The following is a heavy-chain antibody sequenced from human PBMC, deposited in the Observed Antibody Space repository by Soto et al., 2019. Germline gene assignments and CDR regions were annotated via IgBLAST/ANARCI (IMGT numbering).Heavy chain of an antibody. D-gene: IGHD3-10*01. CDR2: IIYDGSKR. CDR1: GFRFNSSG. CDR3: TKVLHGFASFFFYGMDV. Sequence: GGSLRLSCAASGFRFNSSGMHWVRQAPGKGLEWVAFIIYDGSKREYADSVKGRFTVSRDNSKDTVYLQMNNLRPEDTGLYYFTKVLHGFASFFFYGMDVWGQGTPVTVSS. J-gene: IGHJ6*02. V-gene: IGHV3-30*02.